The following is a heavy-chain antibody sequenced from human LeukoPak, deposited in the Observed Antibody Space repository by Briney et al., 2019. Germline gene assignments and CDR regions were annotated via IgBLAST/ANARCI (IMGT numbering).Heavy chain of an antibody. V-gene: IGHV1-2*02. CDR1: GYTFTNYY. CDR2: INPNSGGT. D-gene: IGHD3-16*01. J-gene: IGHJ4*02. Sequence: ASEKVSCKTFGYTFTNYYMHWVRQAPGQGLEWMGWINPNSGGTNYAQRFQGRVSMTRDTSISTAYMELSRLGSDDTAAYYCASDGGWYFNYWGQGTLVTVSS. CDR3: ASDGGWYFNY.